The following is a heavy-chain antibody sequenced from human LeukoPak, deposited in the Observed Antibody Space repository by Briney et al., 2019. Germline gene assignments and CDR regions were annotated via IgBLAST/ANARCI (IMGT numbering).Heavy chain of an antibody. CDR3: AKTTHVLRYFDPFDI. CDR2: ISGSGGST. D-gene: IGHD3-9*01. J-gene: IGHJ3*02. Sequence: PGGSLRLSCAASGFTFSSYSMSWVRQAPGKGLEWVSAISGSGGSTYYADSVKGRFTISRDNSKNTLYLQMNSLRAEDTAVYYCAKTTHVLRYFDPFDIWGQGTMVTVSS. CDR1: GFTFSSYS. V-gene: IGHV3-23*01.